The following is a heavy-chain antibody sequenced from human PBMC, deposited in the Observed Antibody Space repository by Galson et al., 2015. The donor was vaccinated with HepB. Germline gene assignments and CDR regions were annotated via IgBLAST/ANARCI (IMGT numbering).Heavy chain of an antibody. Sequence: SVKVSCKASGYTFTSYAMHWVRQAPGQRLEWMGWINAGNGNTKYSQKFQGRVTITRDTSASTAYMELSSLRSEDTAVYYCARSSGWDEYYFDYWGQGTLVTVSS. CDR3: ARSSGWDEYYFDY. CDR2: INAGNGNT. CDR1: GYTFTSYA. V-gene: IGHV1-3*01. J-gene: IGHJ4*02. D-gene: IGHD6-19*01.